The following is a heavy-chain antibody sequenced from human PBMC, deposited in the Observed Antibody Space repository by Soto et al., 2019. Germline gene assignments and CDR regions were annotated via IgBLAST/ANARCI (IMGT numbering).Heavy chain of an antibody. D-gene: IGHD3-22*01. J-gene: IGHJ5*02. Sequence: SGPTLVNPTQTLTLTCTFSGFSLSTSGVGVGWIRQPPGKALEWLALIYWNDDKRYSPSLKSRLTITKDTSKNQVVLTMTNMDPVDTATYYCAHIEYYDESSGPNWFDPWGQGTLITSPQ. CDR2: IYWNDDK. V-gene: IGHV2-5*01. CDR3: AHIEYYDESSGPNWFDP. CDR1: GFSLSTSGVG.